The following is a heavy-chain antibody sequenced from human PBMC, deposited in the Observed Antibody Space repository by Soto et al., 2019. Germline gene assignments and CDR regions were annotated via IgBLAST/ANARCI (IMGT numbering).Heavy chain of an antibody. Sequence: QVQLQQWGGGLLKPSETLSLTCAVYGGSFSGYYWSWIRQPPGKGLEWIGEINHSGSTNYNPSLKSRVTISVDTSKNQFSLKLSSVTAADTAVYYCARSKSWRRGYAFDIWGQGTMVTVSS. D-gene: IGHD6-13*01. J-gene: IGHJ3*02. CDR1: GGSFSGYY. CDR2: INHSGST. V-gene: IGHV4-34*01. CDR3: ARSKSWRRGYAFDI.